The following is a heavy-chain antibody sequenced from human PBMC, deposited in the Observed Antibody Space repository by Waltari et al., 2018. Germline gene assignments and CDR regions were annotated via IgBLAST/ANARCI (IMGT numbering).Heavy chain of an antibody. CDR1: GGTFSSYA. D-gene: IGHD3-9*01. Sequence: QVQLVQSGAEVKKPGSSVKVSCKASGGTFSSYAISWVRQAPGQGLEMMGGINPTVGTANNAQNVQGRVRITADEATSTAYMELSSLRSEDTAVYYCASLTDAFDIWGQGTMVTVDS. J-gene: IGHJ3*02. CDR3: ASLTDAFDI. CDR2: INPTVGTA. V-gene: IGHV1-69*12.